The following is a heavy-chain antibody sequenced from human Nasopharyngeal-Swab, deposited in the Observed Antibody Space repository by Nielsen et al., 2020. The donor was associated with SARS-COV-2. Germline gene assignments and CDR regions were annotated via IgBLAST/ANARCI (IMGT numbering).Heavy chain of an antibody. D-gene: IGHD4-11*01. Sequence: IRQPPGEGMEGGGFIRSKAYGGTTEYAASVKGRFTISRDDSKSIAYLQMNSLKTEDTAVYYCTRDWLAVTTYYYYYYMDVWGKGTTVTVSS. V-gene: IGHV3-49*02. J-gene: IGHJ6*03. CDR2: IRSKAYGGTT. CDR3: TRDWLAVTTYYYYYYMDV.